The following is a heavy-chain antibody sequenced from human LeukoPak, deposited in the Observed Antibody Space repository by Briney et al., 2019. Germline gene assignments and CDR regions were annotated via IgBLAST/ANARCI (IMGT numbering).Heavy chain of an antibody. CDR2: INPTTGST. Sequence: ASVKVSCKASGYTFTNFYLHWVRQAPGQGLEWMRMINPTTGSTTYAQKLQGRVTMTRDMSTSTVYMELSSLRSEDTAVYFCARDLNPQSIGMRAFDIWGQGTMVTASS. CDR3: ARDLNPQSIGMRAFDI. CDR1: GYTFTNFY. D-gene: IGHD1-14*01. V-gene: IGHV1-46*01. J-gene: IGHJ3*02.